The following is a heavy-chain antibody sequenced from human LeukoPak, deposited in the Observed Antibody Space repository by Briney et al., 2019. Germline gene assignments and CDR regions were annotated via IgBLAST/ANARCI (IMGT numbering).Heavy chain of an antibody. V-gene: IGHV3-15*05. CDR2: IKTKPEGGTT. Sequence: PGGSLRLSCAASGFIFSKAWMIWVRPAPGKGLEWVARIKTKPEGGTTDYAAPVKGRFTISRDDSKNTLFLQMNSLKTEDTAVYYCTSSGSRWDYFDYWGQGTLATVSS. J-gene: IGHJ4*02. CDR3: TSSGSRWDYFDY. D-gene: IGHD4-23*01. CDR1: GFIFSKAW.